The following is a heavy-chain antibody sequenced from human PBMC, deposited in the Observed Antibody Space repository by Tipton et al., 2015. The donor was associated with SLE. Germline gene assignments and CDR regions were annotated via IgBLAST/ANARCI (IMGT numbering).Heavy chain of an antibody. V-gene: IGHV4-38-2*01. CDR2: IYHSGIT. J-gene: IGHJ5*02. Sequence: CAVSDYSISSGYYWGWLRRPPGRGLEWIGNIYHSGITYYNPSLKSRVTISLDTSKNQFSLKVDSVTAADTAVYYCARAVGYVAAANSPGWFDAWGQGTLVTVSS. D-gene: IGHD6-13*01. CDR1: DYSISSGYY. CDR3: ARAVGYVAAANSPGWFDA.